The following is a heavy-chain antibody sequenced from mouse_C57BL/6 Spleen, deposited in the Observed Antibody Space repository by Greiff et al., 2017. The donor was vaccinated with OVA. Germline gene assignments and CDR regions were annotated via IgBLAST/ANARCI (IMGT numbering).Heavy chain of an antibody. Sequence: DVQLVESGGGLVKPGGSLKLSCAASGFTFSSYTMSWVRQTPEKRLEWVATISGGGGNTYYPDSVKGRFTISRDNAKNTLYLQMSSLRSEDTALYYCARHGRGAMDYWGQGTSVTVSS. V-gene: IGHV5-9*01. CDR2: ISGGGGNT. J-gene: IGHJ4*01. CDR1: GFTFSSYT. CDR3: ARHGRGAMDY.